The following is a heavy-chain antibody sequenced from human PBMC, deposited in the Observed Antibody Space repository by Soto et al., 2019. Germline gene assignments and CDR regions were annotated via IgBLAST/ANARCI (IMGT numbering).Heavy chain of an antibody. V-gene: IGHV2-5*02. CDR3: AQEKSQENDYDYIWGSYHSFDY. D-gene: IGHD3-16*02. CDR1: GFSLSTSGVG. CDR2: IYWDDDK. Sequence: SGPTLVNPTPTLTLTCTFSGFSLSTSGVGVGWIRQPPGKALEWLALIYWDDDKRYSPSLKSRLTITKDTSKNQVVLTMTNMDPVDTATYYCAQEKSQENDYDYIWGSYHSFDYWGQGILVTVSS. J-gene: IGHJ4*02.